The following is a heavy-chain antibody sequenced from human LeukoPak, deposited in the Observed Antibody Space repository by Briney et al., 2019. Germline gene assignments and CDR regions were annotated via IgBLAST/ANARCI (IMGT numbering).Heavy chain of an antibody. CDR1: GFTFDDYA. Sequence: GGTLRLSCAASGFTFDDYAMHWVRQAPGKGLEWVSGISWNSGSIGYADSVKGRFSISRDNAKNSLSLQMNSLRAEDMALYYCAKGNSGNYGGNSVFDYWGQGTLVTVSS. D-gene: IGHD4-23*01. CDR3: AKGNSGNYGGNSVFDY. V-gene: IGHV3-9*03. J-gene: IGHJ4*02. CDR2: ISWNSGSI.